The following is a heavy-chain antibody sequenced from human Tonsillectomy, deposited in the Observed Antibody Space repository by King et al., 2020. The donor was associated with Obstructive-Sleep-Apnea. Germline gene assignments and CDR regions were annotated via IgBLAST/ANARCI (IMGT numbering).Heavy chain of an antibody. Sequence: VQLVEAGGVVVQPGGSLRLSCAASGFTFDDYAMHWVRQAPGKGLEWVSLISWDGGSTYYADSVKGRFTISRDNSKNSLYLQMNSLRAEDTSLYYCAKDIGIAVAEGYFDYWGQGTLVTVSS. J-gene: IGHJ4*02. D-gene: IGHD6-19*01. CDR2: ISWDGGST. CDR1: GFTFDDYA. CDR3: AKDIGIAVAEGYFDY. V-gene: IGHV3-43D*03.